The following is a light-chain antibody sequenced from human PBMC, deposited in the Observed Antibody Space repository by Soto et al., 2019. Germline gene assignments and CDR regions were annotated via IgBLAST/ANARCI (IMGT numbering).Light chain of an antibody. CDR1: RPIRSW. V-gene: IGKV1-5*03. Sequence: DIQITKPPSTLSRSVGGAVTIPCRASRPIRSWLAWYQQKPGIPQKLLTYKASTLQSGVPSRFRGSEYGTDFTLTISRLQPDDSATYYCQQYDVYSTFGQGTKVEIK. CDR2: KAS. CDR3: QQYDVYST. J-gene: IGKJ1*01.